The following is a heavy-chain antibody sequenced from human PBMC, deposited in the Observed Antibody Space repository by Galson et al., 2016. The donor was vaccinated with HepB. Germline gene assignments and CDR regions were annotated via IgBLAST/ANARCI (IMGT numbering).Heavy chain of an antibody. CDR1: GFTFSSYT. D-gene: IGHD6-19*01. Sequence: SLRLSCAASGFTFSSYTMNWVRQAPGKGLECVSGISGSGGSTYYADSVKGRFTVSRDNSKNTLFLQMNTLRAEDTAVYYCARHDSSAWWLLDYWGQGTLVTVAS. J-gene: IGHJ4*02. V-gene: IGHV3-23*01. CDR2: ISGSGGST. CDR3: ARHDSSAWWLLDY.